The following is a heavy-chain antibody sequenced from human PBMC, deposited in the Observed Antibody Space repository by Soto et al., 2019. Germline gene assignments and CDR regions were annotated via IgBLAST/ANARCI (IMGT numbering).Heavy chain of an antibody. Sequence: GGSLRLSXAASGFTFSSYAMHWVRQAPGKGLEWVAVISYDGSNKYYADSVKGRFTISRDNSKNTLYLQMNSLRAEDTAVYYCASGPGIAAAGTQGGDYYYGMDVWGQGTTVTVSS. V-gene: IGHV3-30-3*01. J-gene: IGHJ6*02. D-gene: IGHD6-13*01. CDR1: GFTFSSYA. CDR2: ISYDGSNK. CDR3: ASGPGIAAAGTQGGDYYYGMDV.